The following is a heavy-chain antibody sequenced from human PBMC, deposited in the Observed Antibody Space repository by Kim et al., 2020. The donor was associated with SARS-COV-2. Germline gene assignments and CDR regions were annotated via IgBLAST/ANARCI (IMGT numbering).Heavy chain of an antibody. J-gene: IGHJ4*02. CDR1: GFTFSSYA. D-gene: IGHD3-10*01. V-gene: IGHV3-23*01. CDR2: ISGSGGST. CDR3: AKDLEIGTMIRGFTAY. Sequence: GGSLRLSCAASGFTFSSYAMSWVRQAPGKGLEWVSAISGSGGSTYYADSVKGRFTISRDNSENTLFLQVSSLRVEDSAVYYCAKDLEIGTMIRGFTAYWGQGTLVTVSS.